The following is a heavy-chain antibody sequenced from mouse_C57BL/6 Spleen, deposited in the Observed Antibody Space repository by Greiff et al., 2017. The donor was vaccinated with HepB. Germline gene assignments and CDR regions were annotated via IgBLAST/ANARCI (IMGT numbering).Heavy chain of an antibody. CDR1: GFSLSTFGMG. V-gene: IGHV8-8*01. CDR2: IWWDDDK. CDR3: ARTYYDGRSSWYFDV. D-gene: IGHD1-1*01. J-gene: IGHJ1*03. Sequence: QVTLKESGPGILQPSQTLSLTCSFSGFSLSTFGMGVGWIRQPSGKGLEWLAHIWWDDDKYYNPALKSRLTLSKDTSKNQVFLKSANVDTADTATYDCARTYYDGRSSWYFDVWGTGTTVTVSS.